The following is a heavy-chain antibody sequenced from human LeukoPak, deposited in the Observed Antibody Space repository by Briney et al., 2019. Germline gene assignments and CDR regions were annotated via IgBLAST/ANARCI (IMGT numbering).Heavy chain of an antibody. D-gene: IGHD3-22*01. V-gene: IGHV4-38-2*02. J-gene: IGHJ6*03. Sequence: PQTLSLTCTVSGYSLSTGYYWGWIRQAPGKGLEWIGSIYHSGSIYYDPSLKSRATISVDTTKNQSSLKLSSVTAADTAVYYCARGHAIVVVSDYYMDVWGKGTTVTVSS. CDR1: GYSLSTGYY. CDR3: ARGHAIVVVSDYYMDV. CDR2: IYHSGSI.